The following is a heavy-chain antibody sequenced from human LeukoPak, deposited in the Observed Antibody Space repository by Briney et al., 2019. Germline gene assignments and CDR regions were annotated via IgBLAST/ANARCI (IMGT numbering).Heavy chain of an antibody. D-gene: IGHD6-19*01. Sequence: SETLSLTCTVSGYSISSYYWSWIRQPPGKGLEWIGYIYYSGSTNYNPSLKSRVTISVDTSKNQFSLKLSSVTAADTAVYYCARVGRQWLVRGVFDYWGQGTLVTVSS. V-gene: IGHV4-59*01. CDR1: GYSISSYY. J-gene: IGHJ4*02. CDR2: IYYSGST. CDR3: ARVGRQWLVRGVFDY.